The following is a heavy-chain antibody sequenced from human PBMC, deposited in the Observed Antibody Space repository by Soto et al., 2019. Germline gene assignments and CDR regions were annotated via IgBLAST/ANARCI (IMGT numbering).Heavy chain of an antibody. CDR2: IKQDGSEK. J-gene: IGHJ4*02. CDR1: GFTFSSYW. D-gene: IGHD6-6*01. Sequence: PGGSLRLSCAASGFTFSSYWMSWVRQAPGKGLEWVANIKQDGSEKYYVDSVKGRFTISRDNAKNSLYLQMNSLRAEDTAVYYCATSLAYSSSAGSDYWGQGTLVTVSS. V-gene: IGHV3-7*01. CDR3: ATSLAYSSSAGSDY.